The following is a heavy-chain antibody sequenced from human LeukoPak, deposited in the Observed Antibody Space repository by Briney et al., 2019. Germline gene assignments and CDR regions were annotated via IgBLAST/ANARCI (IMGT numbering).Heavy chain of an antibody. V-gene: IGHV1-46*01. CDR2: INPSGGST. CDR1: GYTFTGYY. CDR3: ARVRGYGRSVDAFDI. Sequence: ASVKVSCKASGYTFTGYYMHWVRQAPGQGLEWMGIINPSGGSTSYAQKFQGRVTMTRDMSTSTVYMELSSLRSEDTAMYYCARVRGYGRSVDAFDIWGQGTMVTVSS. D-gene: IGHD5-12*01. J-gene: IGHJ3*02.